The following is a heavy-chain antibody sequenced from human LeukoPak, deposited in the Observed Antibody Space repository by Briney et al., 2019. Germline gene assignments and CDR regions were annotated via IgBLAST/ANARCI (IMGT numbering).Heavy chain of an antibody. CDR3: ARSHDCSGGSCYLGSEDY. CDR1: GFTFSSYA. Sequence: GRSLRLSCAASGFTFSSYAMHWVRQAPGKGLEWVAVISYDGSNKYYADSVKGRFTISRDNSKNALYLQMNSLRAEDTAVYYCARSHDCSGGSCYLGSEDYWGQGTLATVSS. D-gene: IGHD2-15*01. V-gene: IGHV3-30*04. J-gene: IGHJ4*02. CDR2: ISYDGSNK.